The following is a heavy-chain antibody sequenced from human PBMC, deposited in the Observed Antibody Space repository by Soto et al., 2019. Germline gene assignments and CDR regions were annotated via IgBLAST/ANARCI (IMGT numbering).Heavy chain of an antibody. D-gene: IGHD3-9*01. CDR3: ARRPPTYYDILTGYYRAGYCAY. CDR2: IYYSGST. V-gene: IGHV4-59*08. CDR1: GGSISSYY. J-gene: IGHJ4*02. Sequence: PSETLSLTCTVSGGSISSYYWSWIRQPPGKGLEWIGYIYYSGSTNYNPSLKSRVTISVDTSKNQFSLKLSSVTAADAAVYYCARRPPTYYDILTGYYRAGYCAYWGQGTLVTVS.